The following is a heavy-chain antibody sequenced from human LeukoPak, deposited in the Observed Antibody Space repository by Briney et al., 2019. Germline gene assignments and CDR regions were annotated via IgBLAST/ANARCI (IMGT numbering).Heavy chain of an antibody. CDR3: ASATGDKGGYFDS. CDR2: IRYDGSET. D-gene: IGHD7-27*01. J-gene: IGHJ4*02. V-gene: IGHV3-7*01. Sequence: PGGSLRLSCAASGFNFGGYWMSWVRHAPGKGLERVANIRYDGSETFYGDSVKGRFTVSRDNAKNPLYLQMNSLRAEDTGVYYCASATGDKGGYFDSWGQGAQVTVSS. CDR1: GFNFGGYW.